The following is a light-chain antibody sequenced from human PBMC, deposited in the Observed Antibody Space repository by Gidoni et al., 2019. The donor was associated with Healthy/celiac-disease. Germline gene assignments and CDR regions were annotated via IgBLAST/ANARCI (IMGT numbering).Light chain of an antibody. CDR3: QHYGSSPFT. CDR1: QSVSSSY. V-gene: IGKV3-20*01. CDR2: GAS. J-gene: IGKJ3*01. Sequence: EIVLTQSPGTLSLSKGERATLSCRASQSVSSSYLAWYQQKPGQAPRLLIYGASSRATGIPDRFSGIFSGTDFTLTISRLEPDDFAVYYCQHYGSSPFTFGPGTKVDIK.